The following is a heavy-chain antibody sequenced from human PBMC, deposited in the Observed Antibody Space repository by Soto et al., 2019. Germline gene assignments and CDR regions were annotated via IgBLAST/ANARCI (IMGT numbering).Heavy chain of an antibody. J-gene: IGHJ6*03. CDR2: ISAYNGNT. V-gene: IGHV1-18*01. Sequence: QVQLVQSGAEVKKPGASVKVSCKASGYTFTSYGISWVRQAPGQGLEWMGWISAYNGNTNYAQKLQGRVTMTTDTSTSTAYMELRSLRSDDTAVYYCARLVVPAAMRWQFYYYYMDVWGNGTTVTVSS. CDR3: ARLVVPAAMRWQFYYYYMDV. D-gene: IGHD2-2*01. CDR1: GYTFTSYG.